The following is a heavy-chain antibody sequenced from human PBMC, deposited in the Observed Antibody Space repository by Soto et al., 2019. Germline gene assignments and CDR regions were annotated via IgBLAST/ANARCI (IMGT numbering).Heavy chain of an antibody. CDR2: IYSGGST. CDR3: ASTVYYYDSSGYFSY. Sequence: PSETLSLTCTVSGGSISSYYWSWVRQAPGKGLEWVSVIYSGGSTYCADSVKGRFTISRDNSKNTLYLQMNSLRAEDTAVYYCASTVYYYDSSGYFSYWGQGTLVTVSS. CDR1: GGSISSYY. D-gene: IGHD3-22*01. J-gene: IGHJ4*02. V-gene: IGHV3-66*01.